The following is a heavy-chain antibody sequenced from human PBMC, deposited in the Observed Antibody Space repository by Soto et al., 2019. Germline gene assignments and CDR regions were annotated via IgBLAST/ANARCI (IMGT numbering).Heavy chain of an antibody. D-gene: IGHD3-22*01. CDR2: IFYSGST. J-gene: IGHJ4*02. CDR3: ARVSAYYYDSSGLDY. CDR1: GGSISSYY. Sequence: SETLSLTCTVSGGSISSYYWGWIRQPPGKGLEWIGYIFYSGSTNYNPSLEGRVTISVDTSKNQFSLKVSSVTAADTAVYYCARVSAYYYDSSGLDYWGQGTLVTVSS. V-gene: IGHV4-59*01.